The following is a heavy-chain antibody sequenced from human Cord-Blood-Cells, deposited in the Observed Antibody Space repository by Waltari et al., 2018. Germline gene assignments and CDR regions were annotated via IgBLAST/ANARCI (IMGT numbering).Heavy chain of an antibody. Sequence: QVQLVESGGGVVQPGRSLRLPCAASGFTFSSYGMAWVRQAPGKGLEWVAVISYDGSNKYYADSVKGRFTISRDNSKNTLYLQMNSLRAEDTAVYYCAKEGQGSNWFDPWGQGTLVTVSS. CDR3: AKEGQGSNWFDP. CDR1: GFTFSSYG. V-gene: IGHV3-30*18. J-gene: IGHJ5*02. CDR2: ISYDGSNK. D-gene: IGHD3-10*01.